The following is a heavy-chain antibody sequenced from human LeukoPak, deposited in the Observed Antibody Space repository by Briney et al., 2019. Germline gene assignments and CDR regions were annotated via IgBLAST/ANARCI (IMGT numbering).Heavy chain of an antibody. CDR2: IIPIFGTA. CDR1: GGTFSSYA. D-gene: IGHD3-22*01. J-gene: IGHJ4*02. CDR3: ARASSSGSLTADFDY. V-gene: IGHV1-69*01. Sequence: SVKVSCKASGGTFSSYAISWVRQAPGQGLEWMGGIIPIFGTANYAQKFQGRVTITADESTSTAYMELGSLRSEDTAVYYCARASSSGSLTADFDYWGQGTLVTVSS.